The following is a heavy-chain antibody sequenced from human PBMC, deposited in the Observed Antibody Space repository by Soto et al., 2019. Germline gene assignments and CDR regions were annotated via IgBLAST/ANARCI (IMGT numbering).Heavy chain of an antibody. Sequence: PGGSLRLSCAASGFTFSDYYMTWIRQAPGKGLEWVSYISSSSSYTNYADSVKGRFTNSRDNAKNSLYLQMNSLRAEDTAVYYCARDKPAASDRGAHYDAFDIWGQGTMVTVSS. D-gene: IGHD3-10*01. CDR3: ARDKPAASDRGAHYDAFDI. V-gene: IGHV3-11*05. CDR2: ISSSSSYT. CDR1: GFTFSDYY. J-gene: IGHJ3*02.